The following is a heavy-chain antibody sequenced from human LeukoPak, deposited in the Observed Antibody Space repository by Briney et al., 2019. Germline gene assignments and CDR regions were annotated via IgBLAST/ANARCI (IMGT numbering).Heavy chain of an antibody. Sequence: GGSLRLSCEVSGYNLRTYSMNWIRQAPGKGLEWGSSISKTSTYIYSADSVKGRFTISRDNANNTLYLQMDSLGAEDTAVYYCARGSGVHFWGQGTLVIVSS. V-gene: IGHV3-21*01. CDR3: ARGSGVHF. J-gene: IGHJ4*02. CDR2: ISKTSTYI. D-gene: IGHD3-10*01. CDR1: GYNLRTYS.